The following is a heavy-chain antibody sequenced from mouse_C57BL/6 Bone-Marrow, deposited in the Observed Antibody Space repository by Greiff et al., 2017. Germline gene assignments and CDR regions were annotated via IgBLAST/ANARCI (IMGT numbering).Heavy chain of an antibody. CDR1: GFNIKDYY. D-gene: IGHD4-1*01. CDR3: TAGGTGTDY. J-gene: IGHJ2*01. Sequence: VQLQQSGAELVRPGASVKLSCTASGFNIKDYYMHWVKQRPEQGLEWIGGIDPEDGDTEYAPKFQGRATMTADTSSNTAYLQLSSLTSKDAAVYYCTAGGTGTDYWGQGTTLTVSS. CDR2: IDPEDGDT. V-gene: IGHV14-1*01.